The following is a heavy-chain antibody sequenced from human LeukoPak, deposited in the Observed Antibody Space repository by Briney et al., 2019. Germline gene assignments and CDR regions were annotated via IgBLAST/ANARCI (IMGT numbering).Heavy chain of an antibody. CDR1: GYRFTSGW. J-gene: IGHJ5*02. V-gene: IGHV5-51*01. D-gene: IGHD4-17*01. Sequence: GESLKISCKGSGYRFTSGWIGWVRQMPGKGLEWMGIIYPGDSDTRYSPSFQGQVTISADKSISTAYLQWSSLKASDTAMYYCARSPMTTVTTDNWFDPWGQGTLVTVSS. CDR2: IYPGDSDT. CDR3: ARSPMTTVTTDNWFDP.